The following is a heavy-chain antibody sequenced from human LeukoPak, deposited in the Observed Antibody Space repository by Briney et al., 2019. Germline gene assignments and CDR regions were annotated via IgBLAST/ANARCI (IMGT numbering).Heavy chain of an antibody. V-gene: IGHV3-73*01. J-gene: IGHJ4*02. CDR1: GFTFNNAW. CDR3: TRLTMVRGLILYFDY. D-gene: IGHD3-10*01. CDR2: IRSKANTYAT. Sequence: PGGSLRLSCAASGFTFNNAWMSWVRQASGKGLEWVGRIRSKANTYATAYATSVQGRFTISRDDSRNTTYLQMTGLRTEDTALYYCTRLTMVRGLILYFDYWSQGTQVTVSS.